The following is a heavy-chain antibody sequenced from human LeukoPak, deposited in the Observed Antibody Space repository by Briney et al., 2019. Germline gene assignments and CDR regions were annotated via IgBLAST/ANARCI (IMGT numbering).Heavy chain of an antibody. J-gene: IGHJ3*02. D-gene: IGHD1-26*01. CDR1: GFTFSSYA. V-gene: IGHV3-21*01. CDR3: ARDMGNDAFDI. Sequence: GGSLRLSCAASGFTFSSYAMSWVRQAPGKGLEWVSSISSSSSYIYYADSVKGRFTISRDNAKNSLYLQMNSLRAEDTAVYYCARDMGNDAFDIWGQGTMVTVSS. CDR2: ISSSSSYI.